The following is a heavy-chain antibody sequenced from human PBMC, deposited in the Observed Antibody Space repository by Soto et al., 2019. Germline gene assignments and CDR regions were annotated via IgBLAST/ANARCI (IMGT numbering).Heavy chain of an antibody. V-gene: IGHV3-7*03. J-gene: IGHJ4*02. Sequence: PGGSLRLSCAASGFTFGDYWMSWVRQPPGKGLEWVAHMKKDGSEKYYVDSVKGRFTVSRDNTKNSLYLQMNSLRAEDTAVHYCAKRRGAGGHFDYWGQGALVTVSS. CDR1: GFTFGDYW. CDR3: AKRRGAGGHFDY. CDR2: MKKDGSEK. D-gene: IGHD2-15*01.